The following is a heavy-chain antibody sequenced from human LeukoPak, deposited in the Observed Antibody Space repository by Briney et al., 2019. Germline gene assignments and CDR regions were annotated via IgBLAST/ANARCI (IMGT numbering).Heavy chain of an antibody. V-gene: IGHV3-30*12. Sequence: GRSLRLSCAASGFTFSNYGMHWVRQAPGKGLEWVAVIRYVGSDKYYADSVKGRFTISRDNSQNTMYLQMNSLRAEDTAVYYCARSLIAAGGAGGMFDNWGQGTLVAVSS. CDR3: ARSLIAAGGAGGMFDN. CDR1: GFTFSNYG. CDR2: IRYVGSDK. J-gene: IGHJ4*02. D-gene: IGHD6-13*01.